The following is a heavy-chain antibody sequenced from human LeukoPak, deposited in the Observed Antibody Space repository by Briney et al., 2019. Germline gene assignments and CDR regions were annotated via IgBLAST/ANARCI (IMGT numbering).Heavy chain of an antibody. V-gene: IGHV1-69*05. CDR2: IIPIFGTA. D-gene: IGHD3-10*01. CDR3: ASSPDGSGSYNTY. Sequence: GASVKVSCKASGGTFSSYAISWVRQAPGQGLEWMGVIIPIFGTANYAQKLQGRVTMTTDTSTSTAYMELRSLRSDDTAVYYCASSPDGSGSYNTYWGQGTLVTVSS. J-gene: IGHJ4*02. CDR1: GGTFSSYA.